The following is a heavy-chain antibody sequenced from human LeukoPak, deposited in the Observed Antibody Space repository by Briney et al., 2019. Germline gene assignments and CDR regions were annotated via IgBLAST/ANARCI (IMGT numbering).Heavy chain of an antibody. D-gene: IGHD5-18*01. CDR3: ARDGRGYSYGVFDY. J-gene: IGHJ4*02. Sequence: PSETLSLTCAVSGGSISSSNWWSWVRQAPGKGLEWVSYISSSSSTIYYADSVKGRFTISRDNAKNSLYLQMNSLRAEDTAVYYCARDGRGYSYGVFDYWGQGTLVSVPS. CDR1: GGSISSSN. CDR2: ISSSSSTI. V-gene: IGHV3-48*01.